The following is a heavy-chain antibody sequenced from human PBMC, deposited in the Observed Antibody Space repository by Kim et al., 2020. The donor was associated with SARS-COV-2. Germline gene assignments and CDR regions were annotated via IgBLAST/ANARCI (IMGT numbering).Heavy chain of an antibody. CDR1: GGSFSGYY. D-gene: IGHD4-17*01. CDR3: ARVVPGIDYGDYLTFDY. V-gene: IGHV4-34*01. J-gene: IGHJ4*02. CDR2: INHSGST. Sequence: SETLSLTCAVYGGSFSGYYWSWIRQPPGKGLEWIGEINHSGSTNYNPSLKSRVTISVDTSKNQFSLKLSSVTAADTAVYYCARVVPGIDYGDYLTFDYWGQGTLVTVSS.